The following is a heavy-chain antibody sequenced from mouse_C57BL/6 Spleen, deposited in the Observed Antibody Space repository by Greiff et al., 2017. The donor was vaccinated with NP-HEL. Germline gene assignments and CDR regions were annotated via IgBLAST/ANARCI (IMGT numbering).Heavy chain of an antibody. CDR3: ARWDGSQFAY. Sequence: VQLQQPGAELVKPGASVKMSCKASGYTFTSYWLTWVKQRPGQVLEWIGDIYPGSGSTNYNEKFKSKATLTVDTSSSTAYMQLSSLTSEDSAVYYCARWDGSQFAYWGQGTLVTVSA. CDR1: GYTFTSYW. D-gene: IGHD1-1*01. CDR2: IYPGSGST. J-gene: IGHJ3*01. V-gene: IGHV1-55*01.